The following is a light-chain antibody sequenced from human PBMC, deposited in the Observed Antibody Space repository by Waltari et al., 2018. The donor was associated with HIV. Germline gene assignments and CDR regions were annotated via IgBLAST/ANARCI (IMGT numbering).Light chain of an antibody. Sequence: DIVLTQSPRSLPVTLGQPASISCSSSQSLVYTDGNTYLNWFHQRPGQAPRRLIYTVSKRDCGVPDRFSGSGSGTEFTLKISRVEAEDVGVYYCMHATKLWPPSWTFGQGTKVEIK. V-gene: IGKV2-30*01. J-gene: IGKJ1*01. CDR2: TVS. CDR3: MHATKLWPPSWT. CDR1: QSLVYTDGNTY.